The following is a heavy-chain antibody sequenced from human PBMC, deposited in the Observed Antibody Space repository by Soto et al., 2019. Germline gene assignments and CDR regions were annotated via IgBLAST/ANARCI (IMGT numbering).Heavy chain of an antibody. CDR2: IYYSGST. Sequence: SETLSLTCTVSGGSISSGDYYWSWIRQPPGKGLEWIGYIYYSGSTYYNPSLKSRVTISVDTSKNQFSLKLSSVTAADTAVYYCARESVYYGSGSYYNYNWFDPWGQGTLVTVSS. V-gene: IGHV4-30-4*01. CDR3: ARESVYYGSGSYYNYNWFDP. D-gene: IGHD3-10*01. CDR1: GGSISSGDYY. J-gene: IGHJ5*02.